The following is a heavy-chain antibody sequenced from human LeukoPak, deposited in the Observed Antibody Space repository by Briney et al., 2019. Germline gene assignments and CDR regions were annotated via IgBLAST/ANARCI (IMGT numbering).Heavy chain of an antibody. CDR3: ATTGGYWTGIYDR. CDR2: IHGDGRT. D-gene: IGHD1-1*01. Sequence: PGGSLRLSCAASGFAVTTNYMTWVRQAPGKGPEWVSGIHGDGRTYYADSVKGRFTISRDRSKNTLYLQMNSLRAEGTAVYYCATTGGYWTGIYDRWGQGTLVTVSS. CDR1: GFAVTTNY. V-gene: IGHV3-53*01. J-gene: IGHJ5*02.